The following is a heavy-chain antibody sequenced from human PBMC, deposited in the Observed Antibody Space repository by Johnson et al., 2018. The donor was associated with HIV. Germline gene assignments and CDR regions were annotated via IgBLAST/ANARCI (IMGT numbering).Heavy chain of an antibody. V-gene: IGHV3-66*01. CDR2: IYSGGST. D-gene: IGHD3-16*01. J-gene: IGHJ3*02. Sequence: EVQLLESGGGLVQPGGSLRLSCAASGFTVSSNYMSWVRQAPGKGLEWVSVIYSGGSTYYADSVKGRFTISRDNSNNTLHLEMNSLRPEDTALYYCAKDPNWGASGAFDIWGQGTMVTVSS. CDR1: GFTVSSNY. CDR3: AKDPNWGASGAFDI.